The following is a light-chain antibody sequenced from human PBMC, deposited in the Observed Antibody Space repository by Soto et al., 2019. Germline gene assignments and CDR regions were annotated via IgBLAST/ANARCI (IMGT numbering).Light chain of an antibody. CDR3: QQYNSYWT. CDR2: DAS. V-gene: IGKV1-5*01. J-gene: IGKJ1*01. CDR1: QSISSW. Sequence: DIQMTQSPSTLSASVGDRVTITCRASQSISSWLAWYQQKPGKAPKLLIYDASSLESGVPSRFSGSGSGTEFTLTISSLQPDYFATYYCQQYNSYWTFRQGTKVEIK.